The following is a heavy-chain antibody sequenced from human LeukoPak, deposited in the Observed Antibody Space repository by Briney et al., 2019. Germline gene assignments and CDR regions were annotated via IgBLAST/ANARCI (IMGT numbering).Heavy chain of an antibody. CDR2: IYYSGST. CDR3: ASNYYGGEAWFDP. Sequence: SETLSLTRTVSGGSISSSSYYWGWIRQPPGKGLEWIGSIYYSGSTYYNPSLKSRVTISVDTSKNQFSLKLSSVTAADTAVYYCASNYYGGEAWFDPWGQGTLVTVSS. CDR1: GGSISSSSYY. V-gene: IGHV4-39*01. J-gene: IGHJ5*02. D-gene: IGHD4-23*01.